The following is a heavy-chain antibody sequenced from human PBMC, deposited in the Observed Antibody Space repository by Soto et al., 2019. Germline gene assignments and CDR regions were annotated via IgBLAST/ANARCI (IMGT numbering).Heavy chain of an antibody. CDR1: GYNFTNYR. J-gene: IGHJ4*02. V-gene: IGHV5-10-1*01. CDR2: IDPSDSYT. D-gene: IGHD6-19*01. CDR3: ARTTIAVAGPFDY. Sequence: GESLKISCKGSGYNFTNYRIGWVRQMPGKGLEWMGRIDPSDSYTNYSPSFQGHVTISADKSISTAYLQWSSLKASDTAMYYCARTTIAVAGPFDYWGQGTLVTVSS.